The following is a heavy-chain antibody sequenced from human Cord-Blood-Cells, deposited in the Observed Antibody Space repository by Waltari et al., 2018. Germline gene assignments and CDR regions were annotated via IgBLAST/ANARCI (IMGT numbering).Heavy chain of an antibody. CDR2: IIPILGIA. J-gene: IGHJ4*02. Sequence: VQLLQPGAEVKKPGSSVQVSCTASGGTVSSYATIWLRPPPGQGLEWMGRIIPILGIANYAQKFQGRVTITADKSTSTAYMELGSLRSEDTAVYYCAREGGIVVVIAALDYWGQGTLVTVSS. CDR1: GGTVSSYA. V-gene: IGHV1-69*09. D-gene: IGHD2-21*01. CDR3: AREGGIVVVIAALDY.